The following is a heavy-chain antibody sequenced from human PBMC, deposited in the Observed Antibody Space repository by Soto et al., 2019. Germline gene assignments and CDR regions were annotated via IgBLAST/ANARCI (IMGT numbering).Heavy chain of an antibody. Sequence: WGSLRLSCVVYGVPFNNYGINWVRQAPGKGLEWVSTVSKSDYTYYSDLVKGRFTISRDNAKNTVSLQMNTLRAEDTAVYYCAREDSIIIPAVSDFWGQGTLVTVSS. V-gene: IGHV3-21*04. D-gene: IGHD2-2*01. CDR3: AREDSIIIPAVSDF. CDR2: VSKSDYT. J-gene: IGHJ4*02. CDR1: GVPFNNYG.